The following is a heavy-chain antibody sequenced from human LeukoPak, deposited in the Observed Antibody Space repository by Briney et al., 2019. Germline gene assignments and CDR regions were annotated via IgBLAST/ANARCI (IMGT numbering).Heavy chain of an antibody. J-gene: IGHJ3*02. CDR2: ISGSGGST. Sequence: GGSLRLSYAASGFTFSSYAMSWVRQAPGKGLEWVSAISGSGGSTYYADSVKGRFTISRDNSKNTLYLQMNSLRAEDTAVYYCAKSGDSSSWYEDAFDIWSQGTMVTVSS. CDR3: AKSGDSSSWYEDAFDI. V-gene: IGHV3-23*01. D-gene: IGHD6-13*01. CDR1: GFTFSSYA.